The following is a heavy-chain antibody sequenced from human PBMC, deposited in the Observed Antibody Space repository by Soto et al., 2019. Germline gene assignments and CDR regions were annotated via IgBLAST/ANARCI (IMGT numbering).Heavy chain of an antibody. CDR2: IIPIFGTA. D-gene: IGHD3-10*01. V-gene: IGHV1-69*06. CDR1: GGTFSSYA. CDR3: ARDTHYYGSGSYYNGLHWFDP. J-gene: IGHJ5*02. Sequence: QVQLVQSGAEVKKPGSSVKVSCKASGGTFSSYAISWVRQAPGQGLEWMGGIIPIFGTANYAQKFQGRVTITADKSTSTAYMELSSLRSEDTAVYYCARDTHYYGSGSYYNGLHWFDPWGQGTLVTVSS.